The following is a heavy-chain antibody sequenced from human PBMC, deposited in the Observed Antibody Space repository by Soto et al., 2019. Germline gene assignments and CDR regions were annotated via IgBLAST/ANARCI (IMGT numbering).Heavy chain of an antibody. CDR2: ISSSSSYI. CDR3: ARDRYSSSWRREPLFDY. Sequence: GGSLRLSCAASGFTFSSYSMNWVRQAPGKGLEWVSSISSSSSYIYYADSVKGRFTISRDNAKNSLYLQMNSLRAEDTAVYYCARDRYSSSWRREPLFDYWGQGTLVTVSS. J-gene: IGHJ4*02. CDR1: GFTFSSYS. D-gene: IGHD6-13*01. V-gene: IGHV3-21*01.